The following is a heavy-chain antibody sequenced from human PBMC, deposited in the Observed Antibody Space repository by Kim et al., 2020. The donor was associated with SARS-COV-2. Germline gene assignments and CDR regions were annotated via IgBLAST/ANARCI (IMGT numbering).Heavy chain of an antibody. Sequence: GGSLRLSCAASGFTFSNSWMHWVRQGPGKGLVWVSRINSDGSSTTYADSVKGRFTISRDNAKSTVYLQMNRLRAEDTAVYYCARELGIAWGQGTLANVSS. V-gene: IGHV3-74*03. CDR1: GFTFSNSW. J-gene: IGHJ5*02. D-gene: IGHD6-13*01. CDR2: INSDGSST. CDR3: ARELGIA.